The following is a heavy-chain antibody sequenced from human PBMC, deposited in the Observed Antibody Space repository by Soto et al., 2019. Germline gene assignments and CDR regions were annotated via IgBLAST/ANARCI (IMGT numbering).Heavy chain of an antibody. CDR2: ITGSGGST. CDR1: GFTFSSYA. V-gene: IGHV3-23*01. CDR3: ANGLRFAGFLGV. Sequence: XGSLRLSCAASGFTFSSYAMSWVRQAPGKGLEWVSAITGSGGSTYYADSVKGRFTISRANSKNTLYLQMNSLRAEDTAVYSSANGLRFAGFLGVWGQGTLVTVSS. J-gene: IGHJ4*02. D-gene: IGHD3-10*01.